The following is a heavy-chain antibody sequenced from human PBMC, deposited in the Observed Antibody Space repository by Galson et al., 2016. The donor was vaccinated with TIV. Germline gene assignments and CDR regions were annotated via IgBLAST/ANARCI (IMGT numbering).Heavy chain of an antibody. J-gene: IGHJ3*02. CDR1: GYTFTSYD. D-gene: IGHD6-13*01. CDR3: ARGGYSSRWYGDAFEN. V-gene: IGHV1-8*01. Sequence: SVKVSCRASGYTFTSYDINWVRQATGQGLEWMGWMNPNRCNTGSAPKFQGRVTMTRNNSISTAYIELTSLRSEDTAVYYCARGGYSSRWYGDAFENWGQGTMVTVSS. CDR2: MNPNRCNT.